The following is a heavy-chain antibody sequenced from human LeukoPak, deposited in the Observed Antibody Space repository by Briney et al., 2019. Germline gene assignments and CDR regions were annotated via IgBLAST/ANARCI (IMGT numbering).Heavy chain of an antibody. V-gene: IGHV1-2*02. J-gene: IGHJ4*02. CDR1: GYTFTCYY. CDR3: AREAGYSSGLDY. CDR2: INPNSGGT. Sequence: ASVKVSCKASGYTFTCYYMHWVRQAPGQGLEWMGWINPNSGGTNYAQKFQGRVTMTRDTSISTAYMELSRLRSDDTAVYYCAREAGYSSGLDYWGQGTLVTVSS. D-gene: IGHD6-19*01.